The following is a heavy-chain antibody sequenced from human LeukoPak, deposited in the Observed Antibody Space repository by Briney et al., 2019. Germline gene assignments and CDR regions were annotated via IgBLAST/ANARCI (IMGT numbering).Heavy chain of an antibody. V-gene: IGHV1-2*02. CDR3: ARDVDKVATMGYHAFDI. CDR2: INPNSGGT. J-gene: IGHJ3*02. CDR1: GYTFTGYY. D-gene: IGHD5-12*01. Sequence: GASVKVSCKASGYTFTGYYMHWVRQAPGQGLEWMGWINPNSGGTNYAQKFQGRVTMTRDTSISTAYMELSRLRSDDTAVYYCARDVDKVATMGYHAFDIWGQGTMVTVSS.